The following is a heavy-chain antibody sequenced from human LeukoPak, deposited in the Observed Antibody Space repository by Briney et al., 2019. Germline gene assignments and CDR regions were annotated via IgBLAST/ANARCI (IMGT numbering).Heavy chain of an antibody. V-gene: IGHV3-7*01. CDR2: INPEGSEK. D-gene: IGHD5-18*01. Sequence: GGSLRLSCAASGLTFSNSWMDWVRQAPGKGLEWVASINPEGSEKYSADSVKGRFTISRDNAKNSLYLQMDSLRVEDTAFYYCARDLAYSRLDYWGQGMLVTVSS. CDR3: ARDLAYSRLDY. CDR1: GLTFSNSW. J-gene: IGHJ4*02.